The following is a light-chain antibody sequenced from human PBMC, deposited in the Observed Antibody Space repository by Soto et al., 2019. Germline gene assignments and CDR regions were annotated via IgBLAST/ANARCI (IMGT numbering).Light chain of an antibody. Sequence: EIVLTQSPGTLSLSPGERATLSCRASQSVSSSYLAWYQQKPGQAPRLLIYVASSRATGIPDRFSGSGSGTDFTLTISILEHEDFAVYYCQQYSSPPRTFGQGTKVEIK. CDR3: QQYSSPPRT. CDR1: QSVSSSY. CDR2: VAS. J-gene: IGKJ1*01. V-gene: IGKV3-20*01.